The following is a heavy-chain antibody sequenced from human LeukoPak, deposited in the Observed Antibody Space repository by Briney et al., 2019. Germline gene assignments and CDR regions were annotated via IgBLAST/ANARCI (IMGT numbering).Heavy chain of an antibody. CDR3: ARDPRGGTSRDNWFDP. Sequence: SETLSLTCTVSGGSISSYYWSWIRQPPGKGLEWIGYIYYSGSTNYNPSLKSRVTISVDTSKNQFSLKLNSVTAADTAVYYCARDPRGGTSRDNWFDPWGQGTLVTASS. D-gene: IGHD1-1*01. CDR2: IYYSGST. CDR1: GGSISSYY. V-gene: IGHV4-59*01. J-gene: IGHJ5*02.